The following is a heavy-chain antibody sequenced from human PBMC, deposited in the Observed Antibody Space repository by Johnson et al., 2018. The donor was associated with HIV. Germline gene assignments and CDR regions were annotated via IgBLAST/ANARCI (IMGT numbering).Heavy chain of an antibody. CDR3: AREGMYSSYQGSFDI. CDR1: GFTFSSYD. D-gene: IGHD6-6*01. V-gene: IGHV3-13*01. CDR2: IGTAGDT. Sequence: MLLVESGGGLVQPGRSLRLSCTASGFTFSSYDMHWVRQATGKGLEWVSAIGTAGDTYYPGSVKGRFTISRENAKNSLYLQMNSLRAGDTAVYYCAREGMYSSYQGSFDIWGQGTMVTVSS. J-gene: IGHJ3*02.